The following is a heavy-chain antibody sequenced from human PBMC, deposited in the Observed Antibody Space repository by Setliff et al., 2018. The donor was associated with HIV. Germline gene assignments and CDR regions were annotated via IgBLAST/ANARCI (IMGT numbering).Heavy chain of an antibody. J-gene: IGHJ4*02. Sequence: PGGSLRLSCAVSEVIVSNNYMSWVRQAPGKGLEWVSVIYSGGSTDHADSVKGRFTISRDNSKNTVYLQMTSLRAEDTAVYYCARDSRTGYFDSWGQGTLVTVSS. CDR3: ARDSRTGYFDS. V-gene: IGHV3-53*01. CDR1: EVIVSNNY. CDR2: IYSGGST. D-gene: IGHD2-2*01.